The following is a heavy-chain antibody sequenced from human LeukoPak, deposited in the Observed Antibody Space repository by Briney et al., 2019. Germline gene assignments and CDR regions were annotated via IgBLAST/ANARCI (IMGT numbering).Heavy chain of an antibody. CDR2: ISVYNGNT. D-gene: IGHD4-17*01. CDR3: ARGSDYGDYGDY. Sequence: GASVKVSCKASGYTFTRYGITWVRRAPGQGLEWMGWISVYNGNTNYARKLQGRVTMTTDTSTRTAYMELRSLRYDDTAVYYCARGSDYGDYGDYWGQGTLVTVSS. J-gene: IGHJ4*02. V-gene: IGHV1-18*01. CDR1: GYTFTRYG.